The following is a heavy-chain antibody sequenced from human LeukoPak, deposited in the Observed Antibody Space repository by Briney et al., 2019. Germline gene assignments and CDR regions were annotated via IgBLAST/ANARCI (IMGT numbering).Heavy chain of an antibody. V-gene: IGHV4-34*01. CDR3: ARNDYIWGSRRFDP. Sequence: PSETLSLTCAVYGGSFSGYYWSWIRQPPGKGLEWIGEINHSGSTNYNPFLKSRVTISVDTSKNQFSLKLSSVTAADTAVYYCARNDYIWGSRRFDPWGQGTLVTVSS. CDR2: INHSGST. D-gene: IGHD3-16*01. CDR1: GGSFSGYY. J-gene: IGHJ5*02.